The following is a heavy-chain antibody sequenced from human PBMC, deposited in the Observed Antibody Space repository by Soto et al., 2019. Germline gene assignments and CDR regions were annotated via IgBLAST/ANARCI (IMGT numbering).Heavy chain of an antibody. J-gene: IGHJ6*02. Sequence: GGSLRRSCSASGFTVSSNYMSWVRQAPGKGLEWVSVSYSGGSTYYADSVKGRFTISRDNSKNTLYLQMNSLRAEDTAVYYCAAGSYYYGMDVWGRGTTVTVSS. CDR2: SYSGGST. CDR1: GFTVSSNY. V-gene: IGHV3-53*01. CDR3: AAGSYYYGMDV.